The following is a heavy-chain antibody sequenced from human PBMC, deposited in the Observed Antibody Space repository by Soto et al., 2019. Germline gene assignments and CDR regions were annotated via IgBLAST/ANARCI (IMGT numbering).Heavy chain of an antibody. J-gene: IGHJ6*02. D-gene: IGHD5-12*01. CDR2: ISYDGTYK. Sequence: PGGSLRLSCAASGFTFNNFAMHWVRQAPGKGLEWVAFISYDGTYKYYADSVRGRFTVYRDNSKSTLFLQMNSLKFEDTAVYVCANEVDVAFSSLQYGMDVWGQGTTGTV. CDR3: ANEVDVAFSSLQYGMDV. CDR1: GFTFNNFA. V-gene: IGHV3-30*14.